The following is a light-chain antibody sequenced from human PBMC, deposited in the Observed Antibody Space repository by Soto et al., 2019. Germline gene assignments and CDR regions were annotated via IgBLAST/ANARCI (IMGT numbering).Light chain of an antibody. V-gene: IGKV3-20*01. Sequence: IVLTQSPGTLSLSPGERDTLSCMASQSVSSNYLAWYQQKPGQAPRLLIYGASSRATGIPDRFSGSGSGTDFTLTISRLEPEDFAVYYCQQHGSSPQTFGQGTQVDIK. CDR2: GAS. CDR3: QQHGSSPQT. J-gene: IGKJ1*01. CDR1: QSVSSNY.